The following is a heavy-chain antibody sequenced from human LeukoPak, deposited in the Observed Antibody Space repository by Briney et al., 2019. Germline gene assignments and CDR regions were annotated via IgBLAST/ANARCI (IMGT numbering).Heavy chain of an antibody. Sequence: GGSLRLSCAASGFTFSSYAMSWVRQAPGKGLEWVSAISGSGGSTYYADSVKGRFTISRGNSKNTLYLQMNSLRAEDTAVYYCAKDRGRGVVTLEGGNWFDPWGQGTLVTVSS. CDR2: ISGSGGST. J-gene: IGHJ5*02. CDR1: GFTFSSYA. CDR3: AKDRGRGVVTLEGGNWFDP. V-gene: IGHV3-23*01. D-gene: IGHD4-23*01.